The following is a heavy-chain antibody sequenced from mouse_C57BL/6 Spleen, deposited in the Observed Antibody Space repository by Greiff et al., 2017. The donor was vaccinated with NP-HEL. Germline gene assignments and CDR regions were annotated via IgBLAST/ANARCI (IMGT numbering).Heavy chain of an antibody. J-gene: IGHJ3*01. CDR1: GYTFTSYT. D-gene: IGHD2-4*01. CDR2: INPSSGYT. Sequence: VKLQESGAELARPGASVKMSCKASGYTFTSYTMHWVKQRPGQGLEWIGYINPSSGYTKYNQKFKDKATLTADKSSSTAYMQLSSLTSEDSAVYYCASCPYYDGFAYWGQGTLVTVSA. CDR3: ASCPYYDGFAY. V-gene: IGHV1-4*01.